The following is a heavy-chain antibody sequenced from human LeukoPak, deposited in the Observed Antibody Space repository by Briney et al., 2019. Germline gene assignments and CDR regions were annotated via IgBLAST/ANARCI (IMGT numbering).Heavy chain of an antibody. Sequence: SETLSLTCTVSGGSISSGSYYWSWIRQPAGKGLEWIGRIYTSGSTNYNPSLKSRVTMSVDTSKNQFSLKLSSVTAADTAVYYCATETRGSYSLGSFDYWGQGTLVTVSS. CDR1: GGSISSGSYY. V-gene: IGHV4-61*02. CDR2: IYTSGST. CDR3: ATETRGSYSLGSFDY. J-gene: IGHJ4*02. D-gene: IGHD1-26*01.